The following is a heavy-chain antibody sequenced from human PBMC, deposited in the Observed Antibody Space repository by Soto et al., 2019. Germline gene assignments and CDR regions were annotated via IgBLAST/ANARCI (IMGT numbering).Heavy chain of an antibody. CDR3: ARDYFGWLPDY. CDR2: ISSSSSYI. D-gene: IGHD3-9*01. J-gene: IGHJ4*02. CDR1: GFTFSSYS. V-gene: IGHV3-21*01. Sequence: GGSLRLSCAASGFTFSSYSMNWVLQAPGKGLEWVSSISSSSSYIYYADSVKGRFTISRDNAKNSLYLQMNSLRAEDTAVYYYARDYFGWLPDYWGQGTLVTVSS.